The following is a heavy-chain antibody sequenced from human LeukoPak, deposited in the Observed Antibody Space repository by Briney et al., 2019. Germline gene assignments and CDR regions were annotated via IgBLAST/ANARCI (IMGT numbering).Heavy chain of an antibody. D-gene: IGHD6-6*01. CDR1: GYDFFGYW. J-gene: IGHJ4*02. CDR3: ASYRGSSGRHFDY. Sequence: GESLKISCKGFGYDFFGYWIGWVRQMPGKGLEWMGIIYPDDSDTRYSPSFQGQVTISADKSITTAYLQWSSLKASDTAMYYCASYRGSSGRHFDYWGQGTLVTVSS. V-gene: IGHV5-51*01. CDR2: IYPDDSDT.